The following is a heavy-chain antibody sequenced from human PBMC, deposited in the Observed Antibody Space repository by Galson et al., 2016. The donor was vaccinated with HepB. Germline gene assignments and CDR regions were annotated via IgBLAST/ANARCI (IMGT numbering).Heavy chain of an antibody. D-gene: IGHD3-3*01. V-gene: IGHV3-23*01. J-gene: IGHJ4*02. CDR3: AKEPNYDFWSGHPLDY. Sequence: SLRLSCAASGFTFSSYALSWVRQAPGKGLEWVSVISGSGGTTYYADSVKGRFTISRDNSKNALYLQMNSLRAEDTAVYYCAKEPNYDFWSGHPLDYWGQGTLVTVSS. CDR2: ISGSGGTT. CDR1: GFTFSSYA.